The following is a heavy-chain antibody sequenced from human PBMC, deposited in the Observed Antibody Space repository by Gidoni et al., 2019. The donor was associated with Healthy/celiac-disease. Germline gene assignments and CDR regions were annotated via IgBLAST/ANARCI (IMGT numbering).Heavy chain of an antibody. J-gene: IGHJ6*02. Sequence: QVQLVQSGAEVKKPGSSVTVSCKASGCTFSSYAISWVRQAPGQGLEWMGGIIPIFGTANYAQKFQGRVTITADESTSTAYMELSSLRSEDTAVYYCARVGRTYYEFWSGYFTNYYYYGMDVWGQGTTVTVSS. D-gene: IGHD3-3*01. CDR2: IIPIFGTA. CDR1: GCTFSSYA. CDR3: ARVGRTYYEFWSGYFTNYYYYGMDV. V-gene: IGHV1-69*01.